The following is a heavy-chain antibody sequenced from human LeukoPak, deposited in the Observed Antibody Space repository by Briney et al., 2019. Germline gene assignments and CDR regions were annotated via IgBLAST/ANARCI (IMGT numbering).Heavy chain of an antibody. D-gene: IGHD3-3*01. Sequence: GGSLRLSCAASGFTFSSYGMHWVRQAPGKGLDGVAVIWYDGSNKYYADSVKGRFTISRDNSKNTLYLQKNSLRAEDTAVYYCARGLLRFLEWSDSPYFDYWGQGNLVTVSS. J-gene: IGHJ4*02. CDR3: ARGLLRFLEWSDSPYFDY. CDR2: IWYDGSNK. CDR1: GFTFSSYG. V-gene: IGHV3-33*01.